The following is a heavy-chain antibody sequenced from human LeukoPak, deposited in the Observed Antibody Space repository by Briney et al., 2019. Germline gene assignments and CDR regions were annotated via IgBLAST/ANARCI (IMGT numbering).Heavy chain of an antibody. V-gene: IGHV1-2*02. CDR1: GYTFTGYY. CDR2: INPNSGGT. J-gene: IGHJ4*02. D-gene: IGHD3-22*01. CDR3: ARDPNYDTSGYYYGGDGVDY. Sequence: ASVKVSCKASGYTFTGYYMHWVRQAPGQGLEWMGWINPNSGGTNYAQKFQGRGTMTRDTSISTASMQLSRLRSDDTAVYFCARDPNYDTSGYYYGGDGVDYWGQGTLVTVSS.